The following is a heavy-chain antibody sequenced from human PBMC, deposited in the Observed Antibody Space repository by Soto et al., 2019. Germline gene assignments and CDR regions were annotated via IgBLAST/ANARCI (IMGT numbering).Heavy chain of an antibody. CDR2: MNPNSGNT. V-gene: IGHV1-8*01. CDR3: AREGGLPWFGAPSGYGMDV. CDR1: GYTFTSYD. D-gene: IGHD3-10*01. J-gene: IGHJ6*02. Sequence: QVQLVQSGAEVKKPGASVKVSCKASGYTFTSYDINWVRQATGQGLEWMGWMNPNSGNTGYAQKFKGRATMTRNTSLSTAYMGLSSLRSEDTAVYYCAREGGLPWFGAPSGYGMDVWGQGTTVTVSS.